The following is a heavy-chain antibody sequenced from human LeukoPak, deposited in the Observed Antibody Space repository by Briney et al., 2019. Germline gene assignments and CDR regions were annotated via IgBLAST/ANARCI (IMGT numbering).Heavy chain of an antibody. D-gene: IGHD1-26*01. V-gene: IGHV1-46*01. J-gene: IGHJ6*03. CDR3: AREVESRWDYYYYYYMDV. Sequence: ASVKVSCKASGYSFTTYYMHWVRQAPGLGLEWMGIINPSDGSTRNSRKFQGRVTMARDTSTSTVYMELSSLRSEDTAIYYCAREVESRWDYYYYYYMDVWGKGTTVTVSS. CDR2: INPSDGST. CDR1: GYSFTTYY.